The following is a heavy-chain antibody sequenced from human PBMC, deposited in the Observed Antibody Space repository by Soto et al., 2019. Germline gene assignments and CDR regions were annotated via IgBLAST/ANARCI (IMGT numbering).Heavy chain of an antibody. Sequence: QVQLQESGPGLVKPSETLSLTCTVSGGSISSYYWSWIRQPPGKGLEWIGYIYSSGSTNYTPSLKRRDTISGDTSKNQCSLKRSAVTAADTAVESGARQAPGPDGSGSYFDYWGQGTLVTGSS. J-gene: IGHJ4*02. CDR3: ARQAPGPDGSGSYFDY. D-gene: IGHD3-10*01. V-gene: IGHV4-59*08. CDR1: GGSISSYY. CDR2: IYSSGST.